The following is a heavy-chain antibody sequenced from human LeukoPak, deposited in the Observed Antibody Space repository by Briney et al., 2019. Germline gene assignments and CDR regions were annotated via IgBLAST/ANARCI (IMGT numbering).Heavy chain of an antibody. J-gene: IGHJ4*02. D-gene: IGHD2-2*01. CDR2: INPNSGGT. V-gene: IGHV1-2*02. CDR1: GYTFTGCY. CDR3: ARDVQGIVVVPAAFDY. Sequence: ASVKVSCKASGYTFTGCYMHWVRQAPGQGLEWMGWINPNSGGTNYAQKFQGRVTMTRDTSISTAYMELSRLRSDDTAVYYCARDVQGIVVVPAAFDYWGQGTLLTVSS.